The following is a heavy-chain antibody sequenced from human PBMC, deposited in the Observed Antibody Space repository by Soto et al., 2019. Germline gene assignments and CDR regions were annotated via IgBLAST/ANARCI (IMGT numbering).Heavy chain of an antibody. CDR1: GGTFSSYT. CDR3: ARVVGIAAAGQYNWFDP. V-gene: IGHV1-69*02. CDR2: IIPILGIA. D-gene: IGHD6-13*01. Sequence: QVQLVQSGAEVKKPGSSVKVSCKASGGTFSSYTISWVRQALGQGLEWRGRIIPILGIANYAQKFQGRVTITADKSTSTAYMELSSLRSEDTAVYYCARVVGIAAAGQYNWFDPWGQGTLVTVSS. J-gene: IGHJ5*02.